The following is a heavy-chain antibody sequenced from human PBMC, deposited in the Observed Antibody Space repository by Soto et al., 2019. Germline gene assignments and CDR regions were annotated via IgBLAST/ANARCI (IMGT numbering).Heavy chain of an antibody. J-gene: IGHJ6*02. D-gene: IGHD3-16*01. CDR1: GFTFSSYS. Sequence: PGGSLRLSFAASGFTFSSYSMNWVRKAPGKGLEWVSSISSSSSYIYYADSVKGRFTISRDNAKNSLYLQMNSLRAEDTAVYYCARRSYYVWAPYYYYGMDIWGQGTTVTVSS. V-gene: IGHV3-21*01. CDR3: ARRSYYVWAPYYYYGMDI. CDR2: ISSSSSYI.